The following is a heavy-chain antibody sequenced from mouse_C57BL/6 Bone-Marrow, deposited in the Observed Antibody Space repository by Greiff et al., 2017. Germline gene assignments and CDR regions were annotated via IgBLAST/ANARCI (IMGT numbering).Heavy chain of an antibody. Sequence: EVQLQQSGPELVKPGASVKMSCKASGYTFTDYNMHWVKQSHGKSLEWIGYINPNNGGTSYNQKFKGKATLTVNKSSSTAYMELRSLTSEDSAVYYCARDGDGYYVHHWYFDVWGTGTTVTVSS. D-gene: IGHD2-3*01. V-gene: IGHV1-22*01. J-gene: IGHJ1*03. CDR3: ARDGDGYYVHHWYFDV. CDR2: INPNNGGT. CDR1: GYTFTDYN.